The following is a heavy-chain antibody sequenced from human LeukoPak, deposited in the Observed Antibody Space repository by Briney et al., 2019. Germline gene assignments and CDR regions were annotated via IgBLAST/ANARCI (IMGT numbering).Heavy chain of an antibody. J-gene: IGHJ6*03. CDR1: GYTFTSYD. Sequence: ASVKVSCKASGYTFTSYDINWVRQATGQGLEWMGWMNPNSGNTGYAQKFQGRVTMTRNTSISTAYMELSSLRSEDTAVYYCASGSSDDSSGYYSGYYYYMDVWGKGTTVTVSS. CDR3: ASGSSDDSSGYYSGYYYYMDV. D-gene: IGHD3-22*01. V-gene: IGHV1-8*01. CDR2: MNPNSGNT.